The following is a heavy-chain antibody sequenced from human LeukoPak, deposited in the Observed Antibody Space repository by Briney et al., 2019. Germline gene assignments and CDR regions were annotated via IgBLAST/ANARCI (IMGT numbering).Heavy chain of an antibody. Sequence: GSLRLSCAASGFTFSSYSMNWVRPAPGKGLEWVSSISSSSSYIYYADSVKGRFTISRDNAKNSLYLQMNSLRAEDTAVYYCARELRLTYYYYGMDVWGQGTTVTVSS. D-gene: IGHD4-17*01. V-gene: IGHV3-21*01. CDR1: GFTFSSYS. J-gene: IGHJ6*02. CDR3: ARELRLTYYYYGMDV. CDR2: ISSSSSYI.